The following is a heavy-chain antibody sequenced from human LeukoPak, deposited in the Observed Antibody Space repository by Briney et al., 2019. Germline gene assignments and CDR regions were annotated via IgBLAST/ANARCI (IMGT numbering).Heavy chain of an antibody. CDR2: INHSGST. CDR3: ARALYCSSTSCYAWFDP. J-gene: IGHJ5*02. CDR1: GGSISSGGYY. D-gene: IGHD2-2*01. V-gene: IGHV4-30-2*01. Sequence: SQTLSLTCTVSGGSISSGGYYWSWIRQPPGKGLEWIGEINHSGSTNYNPSLKSRVTISVDTSKNQFSLKLSSVTAADTAVYYCARALYCSSTSCYAWFDPWGQGTLVTVSS.